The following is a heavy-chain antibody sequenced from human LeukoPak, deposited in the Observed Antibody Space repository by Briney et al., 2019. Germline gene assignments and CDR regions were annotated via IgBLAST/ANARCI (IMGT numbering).Heavy chain of an antibody. CDR1: GGTFSSYA. Sequence: SVKVSCKASGGTFSSYAISWVRQAPGQGLEWMGGIIPIFGTANYAQKFQGRVTITADESTSTAYMELSNLRSEDTAVYYCARHRQWELLLPFDYWGQGTLVTVSS. CDR3: ARHRQWELLLPFDY. J-gene: IGHJ4*02. V-gene: IGHV1-69*13. D-gene: IGHD1-26*01. CDR2: IIPIFGTA.